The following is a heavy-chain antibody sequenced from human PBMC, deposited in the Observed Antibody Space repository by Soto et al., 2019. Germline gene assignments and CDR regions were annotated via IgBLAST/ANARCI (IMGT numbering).Heavy chain of an antibody. CDR2: ISGSGGST. Sequence: GVSLRLSCAASGFTFSSYAMSWVRQAPGKGLEWVSAISGSGGSTYYADSVKGRFTISRDNSKNTLYLQMNSLRAEDTAVYYCAKDGLYYDILTGYPDWALALARWGQGTLVNVSS. CDR1: GFTFSSYA. J-gene: IGHJ4*02. D-gene: IGHD3-9*01. V-gene: IGHV3-23*01. CDR3: AKDGLYYDILTGYPDWALALAR.